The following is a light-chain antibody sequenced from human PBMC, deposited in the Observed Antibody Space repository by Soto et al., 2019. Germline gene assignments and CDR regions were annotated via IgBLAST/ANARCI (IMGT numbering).Light chain of an antibody. Sequence: EIVLTQSPGTLSLSPGERASFSCRASQNVASNYLAWYQQKPGQAPRLLIYGSFSRAPGSPDRFSGSGSGTDFTLTISRLEPEDFAVYYCQQYHSSPVTFGQGTKVDIK. V-gene: IGKV3-20*01. CDR2: GSF. J-gene: IGKJ1*01. CDR1: QNVASNY. CDR3: QQYHSSPVT.